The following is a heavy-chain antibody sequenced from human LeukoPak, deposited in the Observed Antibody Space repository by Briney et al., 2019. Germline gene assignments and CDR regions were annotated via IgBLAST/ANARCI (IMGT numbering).Heavy chain of an antibody. V-gene: IGHV4-39*01. CDR2: ICYSASN. CDR3: ARHDVTIFGVVSATHFDY. D-gene: IGHD3-3*01. Sequence: SETLSLACSVSGGSLSSSSYYWVWIRQPPGKGREWIGCICYSASNHHNPSLVRRVTIPVDTSKNQFSLKLSSVTAADTAVYYCARHDVTIFGVVSATHFDYWGQGTLVTVSS. CDR1: GGSLSSSSYY. J-gene: IGHJ4*02.